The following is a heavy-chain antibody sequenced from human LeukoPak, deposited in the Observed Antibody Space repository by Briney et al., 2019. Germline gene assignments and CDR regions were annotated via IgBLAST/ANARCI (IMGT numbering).Heavy chain of an antibody. J-gene: IGHJ4*02. CDR1: GFTFSSYW. CDR3: ARDPRTVRI. CDR2: IKQDESEK. Sequence: PGESLILSWPVSGFTFSSYWMSCVRQAQGKGLEWVAIIKQDESEKYYVDSVKGRFTISRDNAKNLLYLQMDSLRVEDTAIYYCARDPRTVRIWGQGTLVTVSS. D-gene: IGHD1-1*01. V-gene: IGHV3-7*01.